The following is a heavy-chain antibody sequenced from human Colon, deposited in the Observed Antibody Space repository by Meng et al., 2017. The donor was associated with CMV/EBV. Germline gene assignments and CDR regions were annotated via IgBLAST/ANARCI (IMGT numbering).Heavy chain of an antibody. J-gene: IGHJ4*02. D-gene: IGHD2-15*01. Sequence: GGSLRLSCAASGFRFSDYGMHWVRQTPGKGLEWVAYIRHVVTTKYYSDSVRGRFTIFRDNSRNTVFLQMNSLRPDDAGVYYCAKDIGTWILGYYFDYWGRGTLVTVSS. V-gene: IGHV3-30*02. CDR3: AKDIGTWILGYYFDY. CDR1: GFRFSDYG. CDR2: IRHVVTTK.